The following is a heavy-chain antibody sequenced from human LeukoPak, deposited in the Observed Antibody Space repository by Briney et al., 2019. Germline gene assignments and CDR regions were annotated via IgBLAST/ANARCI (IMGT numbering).Heavy chain of an antibody. J-gene: IGHJ4*02. V-gene: IGHV4-34*01. CDR3: ARGGLRFLEGLPDY. CDR1: GGSFSGYY. Sequence: PSETLSLTCAVFGGSFSGYYWTWIRQRPGKGLEWIGEINDSGRTNFNPSLKSRVTMSVDTSKNQFSLKLGSMTAADTAVYYCARGGLRFLEGLPDYWGQGTPVTVSS. CDR2: INDSGRT. D-gene: IGHD3-3*01.